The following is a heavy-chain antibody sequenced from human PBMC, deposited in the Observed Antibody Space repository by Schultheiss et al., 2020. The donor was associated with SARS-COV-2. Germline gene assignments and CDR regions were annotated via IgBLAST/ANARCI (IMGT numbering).Heavy chain of an antibody. CDR1: GDSISRYY. CDR3: ARVPYGDPYWYFDL. Sequence: SETLSLTCIVSGDSISRYYWSWIRQPPGKGLEWIGYIYYSGSTNYNPSLKSRVTISVDTSKNQFSLKLSSVTAADTAVYYCARVPYGDPYWYFDLWGRGTLVTVSS. V-gene: IGHV4-59*01. D-gene: IGHD4-17*01. J-gene: IGHJ2*01. CDR2: IYYSGST.